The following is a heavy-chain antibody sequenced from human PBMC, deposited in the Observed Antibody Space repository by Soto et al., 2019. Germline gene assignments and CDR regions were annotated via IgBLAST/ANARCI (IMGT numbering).Heavy chain of an antibody. CDR2: INHSGST. V-gene: IGHV4-34*01. J-gene: IGHJ6*02. D-gene: IGHD4-17*01. Sequence: QVQLQQWGAGLLKPSETLSLTCAVYGGSFSGYYWSWIRQPPGKGLEWIGEINHSGSTNYNPSLKSRVTISVDTSKNQFSLKLSSVTAADTAVYYCARGWDYGDYYYYGMDVWGQGTTVTVSS. CDR1: GGSFSGYY. CDR3: ARGWDYGDYYYYGMDV.